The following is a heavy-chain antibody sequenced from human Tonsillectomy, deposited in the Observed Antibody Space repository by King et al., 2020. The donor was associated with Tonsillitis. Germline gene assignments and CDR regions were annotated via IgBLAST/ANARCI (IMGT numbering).Heavy chain of an antibody. Sequence: VQLVESGGGLVKPGGSLRLSCAASGFTFNNAWMSWVRQAPGKGLEWLGRIRGKTDGGTTEYAASVRGRFIVSRDDSKDTLYLQMNSLKTEDTAVYYCTTDVPAVRVYWGQGTLVTVSS. V-gene: IGHV3-15*01. CDR1: GFTFNNAW. D-gene: IGHD3-10*01. CDR3: TTDVPAVRVY. J-gene: IGHJ4*02. CDR2: IRGKTDGGTT.